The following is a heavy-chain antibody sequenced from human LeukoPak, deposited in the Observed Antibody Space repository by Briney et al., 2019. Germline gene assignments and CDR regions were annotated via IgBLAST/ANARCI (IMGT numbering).Heavy chain of an antibody. CDR2: IYYSGST. CDR1: GGSISSYY. Sequence: SETLSLTCTVSGGSISSYYWSWIRQPPAKGLEWIGYIYYSGSTNYNPSLTSRVTISVDTSKNQFSLKLSSVTAADTAVYYCAASRRVVRAVDYWGQGTLVTVSS. D-gene: IGHD3-3*01. V-gene: IGHV4-59*08. CDR3: AASRRVVRAVDY. J-gene: IGHJ4*02.